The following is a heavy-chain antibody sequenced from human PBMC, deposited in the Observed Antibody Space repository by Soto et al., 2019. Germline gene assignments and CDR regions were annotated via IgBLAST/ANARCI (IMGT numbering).Heavy chain of an antibody. J-gene: IGHJ4*02. D-gene: IGHD4-17*01. Sequence: GASVKVSCKTSGYSFPGYKFHWGRPAPGQGLEWMGWVDPNGGGSNSAQKFQGSVTMTWDTSITTAYWDLTRLTTIDTATYFCATWVDYGDFEGFDFWGQGTLVTVS. CDR1: GYSFPGYK. CDR2: VDPNGGGS. CDR3: ATWVDYGDFEGFDF. V-gene: IGHV1-2*04.